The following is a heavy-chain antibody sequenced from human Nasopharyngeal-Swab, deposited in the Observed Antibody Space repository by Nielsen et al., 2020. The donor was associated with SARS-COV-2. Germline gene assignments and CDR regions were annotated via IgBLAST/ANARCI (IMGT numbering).Heavy chain of an antibody. CDR1: AGSFSGYY. Sequence: SETLSLTCAVYAGSFSGYYWSWIRQSPGKGLEWVGEINHGGGTNYNSSLKSRVTISIDTSKNQFSLKLTSVTAADTAVYYCARVVRELDLKYYFHYHYMDVWGKGTTVTVSS. J-gene: IGHJ6*03. D-gene: IGHD1-1*01. V-gene: IGHV4-34*01. CDR2: INHGGGT. CDR3: ARVVRELDLKYYFHYHYMDV.